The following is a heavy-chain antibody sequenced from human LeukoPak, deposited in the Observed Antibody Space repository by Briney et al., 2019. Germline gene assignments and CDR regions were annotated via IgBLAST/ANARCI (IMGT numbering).Heavy chain of an antibody. D-gene: IGHD3-10*01. Sequence: PGRSLRLSCAASGFTFDDYAMHWVRQAPGKGLEWVSGISWNSGSIGYADSVKGRFTISRDNAKNSLYLQMNSLRAEDTALYYCAKATGERVGLLWFGELTSGYFDYWGQGTLVTVSS. CDR3: AKATGERVGLLWFGELTSGYFDY. J-gene: IGHJ4*02. V-gene: IGHV3-9*01. CDR2: ISWNSGSI. CDR1: GFTFDDYA.